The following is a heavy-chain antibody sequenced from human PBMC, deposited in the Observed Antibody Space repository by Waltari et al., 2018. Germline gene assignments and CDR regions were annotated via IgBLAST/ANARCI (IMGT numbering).Heavy chain of an antibody. CDR1: GGSITSNSHY. CDR2: IHHTGGT. D-gene: IGHD3-3*01. J-gene: IGHJ5*02. V-gene: IGHV4-39*01. Sequence: QMRLQESDPGIVKASETLCLTCTVSGGSITSNSHYWGWIRQTPGKGLEWIGSIHHTGGTSYNPSLGSRVTIAIDTSKNEFSLQLTSVTAADTALYYCARHITVSGKLMPFAPWGRGPLVTVSS. CDR3: ARHITVSGKLMPFAP.